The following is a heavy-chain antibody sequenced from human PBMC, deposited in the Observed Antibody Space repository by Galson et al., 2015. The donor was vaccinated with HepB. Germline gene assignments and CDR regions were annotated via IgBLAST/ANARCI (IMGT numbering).Heavy chain of an antibody. J-gene: IGHJ4*02. CDR1: GFTFSSYA. CDR2: ISYDGSNK. V-gene: IGHV3-30*04. CDR3: ARDRAHYASIGGIFDY. D-gene: IGHD4/OR15-4a*01. Sequence: SLRLSCAASGFTFSSYAMHWVRQAPGKGLEWVAVISYDGSNKYYADSVKGRFTISRDNSKNTLYLQMNSLRAEDTAVYYCARDRAHYASIGGIFDYWGQGSLVTISS.